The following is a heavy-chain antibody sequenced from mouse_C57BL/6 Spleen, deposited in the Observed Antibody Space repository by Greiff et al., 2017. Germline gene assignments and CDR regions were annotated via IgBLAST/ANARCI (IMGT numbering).Heavy chain of an antibody. V-gene: IGHV1-64*01. CDR2: IHPKSGST. J-gene: IGHJ3*01. CDR3: ARSSIYYDYDWFAY. Sequence: VQLQQPGAELVKPGASVKLSCKASGYTFTSYWMHWVKQRPGQGLEWIGMIHPKSGSTNYNEKFKSKATLTVDKSSSTAYMQLSSLTSEDSAVYYCARSSIYYDYDWFAYWGQGTLVTVSA. CDR1: GYTFTSYW. D-gene: IGHD2-4*01.